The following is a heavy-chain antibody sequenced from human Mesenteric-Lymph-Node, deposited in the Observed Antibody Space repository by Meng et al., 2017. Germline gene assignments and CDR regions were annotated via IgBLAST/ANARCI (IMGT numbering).Heavy chain of an antibody. CDR2: ISSSGSTI. CDR3: ARVDSTSSEDF. V-gene: IGHV3-11*04. CDR1: GFTFSDYY. J-gene: IGHJ4*02. Sequence: GESLKISCAAPGFTFSDYYMSWIRQAPGKGLEWVSYISSSGSTIYYADSVKGRFTISRDNAKNSFYLQMNYLGVDDTAVYYCARVDSTSSEDFWGQGTLVTVSS. D-gene: IGHD6-6*01.